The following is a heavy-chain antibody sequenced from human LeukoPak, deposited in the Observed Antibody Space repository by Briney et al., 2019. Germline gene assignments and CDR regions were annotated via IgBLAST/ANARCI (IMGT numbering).Heavy chain of an antibody. V-gene: IGHV4-39*01. Sequence: SETLSLTCTVSGGSISSSSYYWGWIRQPPGKGLEWIGSIYYSGSTYYNPSLKSRVTISVDTSKNQFSLKLSSVTAADTAVYYCARMAVYGHYFDYWGQGTLVTVSS. D-gene: IGHD2/OR15-2a*01. CDR2: IYYSGST. CDR3: ARMAVYGHYFDY. CDR1: GGSISSSSYY. J-gene: IGHJ4*02.